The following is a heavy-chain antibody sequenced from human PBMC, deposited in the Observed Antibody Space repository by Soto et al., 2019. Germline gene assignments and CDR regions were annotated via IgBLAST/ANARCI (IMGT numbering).Heavy chain of an antibody. D-gene: IGHD1-26*01. CDR3: ARDTTRPLWFDP. J-gene: IGHJ5*02. Sequence: GASVKVSCKASGGTFSSYAISWVRQAPGQGLEWMGGIIPIFGTANYAQKFQGRVTITADESTSTAYMELSSLRSEDTAVYYCARDTTRPLWFDPWGQGTLVTVSS. V-gene: IGHV1-69*13. CDR1: GGTFSSYA. CDR2: IIPIFGTA.